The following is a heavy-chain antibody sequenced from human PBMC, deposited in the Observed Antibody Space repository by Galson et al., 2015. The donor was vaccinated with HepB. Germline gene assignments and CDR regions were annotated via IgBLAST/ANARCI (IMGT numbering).Heavy chain of an antibody. CDR1: GGTFSSYA. D-gene: IGHD3-3*01. CDR2: IIPILGIA. J-gene: IGHJ4*02. CDR3: ARIPFWSGYSYFDY. Sequence: SVKVSCKASGGTFSSYAISWVRQAPGQGLEWMGGIIPILGIANYAQKFQGRVTITADKSTSTAYMELSSLRSEDTAVYYCARIPFWSGYSYFDYWGQGTLVTVSS. V-gene: IGHV1-69*10.